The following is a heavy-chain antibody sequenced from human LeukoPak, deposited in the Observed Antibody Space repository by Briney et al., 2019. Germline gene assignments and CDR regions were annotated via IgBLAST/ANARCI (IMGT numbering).Heavy chain of an antibody. Sequence: SETLSLTCAVYGGSFSGYYWSWIRQPPGKGLEWIGEINHSGSTNYNPSLKSRVTMSVDTSKHQFSLKLSSVTAADTAVYYCARLPYCNGGSCYFDYWGQGTLVTVSS. CDR1: GGSFSGYY. CDR2: INHSGST. CDR3: ARLPYCNGGSCYFDY. J-gene: IGHJ4*02. D-gene: IGHD2-15*01. V-gene: IGHV4-34*01.